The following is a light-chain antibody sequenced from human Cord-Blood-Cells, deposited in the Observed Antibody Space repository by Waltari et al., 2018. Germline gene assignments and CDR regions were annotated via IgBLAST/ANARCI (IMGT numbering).Light chain of an antibody. CDR3: QQYGSSPYT. Sequence: EIVLTQSPGTLPLSPGERATLSCRASQSVSSSYLAWYQQKPGQAPRLLIYGASSRATGIPDRFSGSGSGTDFTLNISRLEPEDFAVYYCQQYGSSPYTFGQGTKLEIK. CDR1: QSVSSSY. CDR2: GAS. V-gene: IGKV3-20*01. J-gene: IGKJ2*01.